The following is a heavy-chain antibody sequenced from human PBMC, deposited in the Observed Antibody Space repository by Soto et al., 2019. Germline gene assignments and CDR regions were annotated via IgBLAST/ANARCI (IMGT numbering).Heavy chain of an antibody. J-gene: IGHJ4*02. CDR3: ARRMTRAVRPPDF. V-gene: IGHV3-7*03. CDR2: IKQDGSEK. CDR1: GFTFSSYW. D-gene: IGHD6-6*01. Sequence: GGSLRLSCAASGFTFSSYWMSWVRQAPGKGLEWVANIKQDGSEKYYVDSVRGRFTISRDDSNSIAYLQMNSLETDDTAVYYCARRMTRAVRPPDFWGQGTLVTVSS.